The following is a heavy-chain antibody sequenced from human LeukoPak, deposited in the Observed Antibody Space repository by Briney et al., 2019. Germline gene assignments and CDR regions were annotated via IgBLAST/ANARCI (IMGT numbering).Heavy chain of an antibody. D-gene: IGHD6-19*01. V-gene: IGHV3-48*03. J-gene: IGHJ4*02. CDR2: ISSSGSTI. CDR1: GFTFSSYE. Sequence: GGSLRLSCAASGFTFSSYEMNWVRQAPGKGLEWVSYISSSGSTIYYADSVKGRFTISRDNAKNSLYLQMNSLRAEDTAVYYCARFPDVGDTSGHSSGWYGNFDYWGQGTLVTVSS. CDR3: ARFPDVGDTSGHSSGWYGNFDY.